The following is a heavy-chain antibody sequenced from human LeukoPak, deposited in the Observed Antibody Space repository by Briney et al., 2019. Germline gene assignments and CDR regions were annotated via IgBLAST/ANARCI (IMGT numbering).Heavy chain of an antibody. V-gene: IGHV3-9*01. CDR1: GFIFDDYA. J-gene: IGHJ3*02. CDR3: ARVFEGNAGPEDAFDI. CDR2: ISWNSGSR. D-gene: IGHD1-1*01. Sequence: PGGSLRLSCAASGFIFDDYAMYWVRQAPGKGLEWVSSISWNSGSRVYADSVKGRFTISRDNAKNSLYLQMNSLRAEDTALYYCARVFEGNAGPEDAFDIWGQGTMVTVSS.